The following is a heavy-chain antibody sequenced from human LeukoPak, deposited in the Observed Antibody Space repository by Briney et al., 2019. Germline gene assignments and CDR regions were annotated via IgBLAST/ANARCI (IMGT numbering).Heavy chain of an antibody. CDR2: IYYSGST. CDR1: GGSISSYY. Sequence: SETLSLTCTVSGGSISSYYWSWIRQPPGKGLEWIGYIYYSGSTNYNPSLKSRLTISVDTSKNQFSLKLGSVTAADTAVYYCAREAVAGASFDLWGRGTLVTVSS. CDR3: AREAVAGASFDL. D-gene: IGHD6-19*01. J-gene: IGHJ2*01. V-gene: IGHV4-59*08.